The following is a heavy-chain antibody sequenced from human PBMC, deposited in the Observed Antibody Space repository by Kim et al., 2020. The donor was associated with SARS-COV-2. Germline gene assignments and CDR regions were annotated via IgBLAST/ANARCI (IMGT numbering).Heavy chain of an antibody. D-gene: IGHD3-10*01. V-gene: IGHV4-59*01. J-gene: IGHJ4*02. CDR2: IYYSGST. CDR1: GGSISSYY. CDR3: SRVEGGGSGTFHYYFDY. Sequence: SETLSLTCTVSGGSISSYYWSWIRQPPGKGLEWIGYIYYSGSTNYNPSLKSRVTISVDTSKNQFSLKLSSVTAADTAVYYCSRVEGGGSGTFHYYFDYWGQGTLVTVSS.